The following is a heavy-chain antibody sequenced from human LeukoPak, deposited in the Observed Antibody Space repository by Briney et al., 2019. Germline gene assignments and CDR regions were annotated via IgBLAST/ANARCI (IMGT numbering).Heavy chain of an antibody. J-gene: IGHJ6*03. CDR3: ARGDRMVRGVLIYYYYYMDV. V-gene: IGHV3-48*03. Sequence: GVSLILSCAASGFTFRSYEMKCVRQAPGKGLEWVSYIRRRGSTIYYADSVKGRFNISRDNAKNSLYLNMNSLRAENTAVYYCARGDRMVRGVLIYYYYYMDVWGKGATVTISS. D-gene: IGHD3-10*01. CDR2: IRRRGSTI. CDR1: GFTFRSYE.